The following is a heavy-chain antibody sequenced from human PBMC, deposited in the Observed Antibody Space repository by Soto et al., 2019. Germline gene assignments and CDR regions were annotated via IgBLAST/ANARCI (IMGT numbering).Heavy chain of an antibody. Sequence: PGGSLRLSCAASGFTFTRYSMNWVRQAPGKGLEWVSSISSTTNYIYYGDSMKGRFTISRDNGKNSLYLEIHSLRAEDTAVYYGARESEDLTSNFDYWGQGTLVTVSS. CDR3: ARESEDLTSNFDY. CDR1: GFTFTRYS. CDR2: ISSTTNYI. V-gene: IGHV3-21*06. J-gene: IGHJ4*02.